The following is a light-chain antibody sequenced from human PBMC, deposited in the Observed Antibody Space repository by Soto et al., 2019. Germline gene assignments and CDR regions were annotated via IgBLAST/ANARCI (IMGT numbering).Light chain of an antibody. CDR3: TSYSSSGSRYV. J-gene: IGLJ1*01. CDR2: EVG. V-gene: IGLV2-14*01. CDR1: SSDVGGCNY. Sequence: QSVLTQPASVSGSPGQSITISCTGTSSDVGGCNYVSWYQQHPGTAPKLMIYEVGSRPSGVSNRFSGSKSGNTASLTISGLQAEDEADYYCTSYSSSGSRYVFGTGTKLTVL.